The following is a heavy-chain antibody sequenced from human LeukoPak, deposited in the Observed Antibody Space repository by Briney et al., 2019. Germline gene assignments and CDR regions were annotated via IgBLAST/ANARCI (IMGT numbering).Heavy chain of an antibody. V-gene: IGHV4-39*01. Sequence: PSETLSLTCTVSGGSISSYYWSWIRQPPGKGLEWIGSIYYSGSTYYNPSLKSRVTISVDTSKNQFSLKLSSVTAADTAVYYCARRGLGATLDYWGQGTLVTVSS. CDR3: ARRGLGATLDY. CDR2: IYYSGST. D-gene: IGHD1-26*01. CDR1: GGSISSYY. J-gene: IGHJ4*02.